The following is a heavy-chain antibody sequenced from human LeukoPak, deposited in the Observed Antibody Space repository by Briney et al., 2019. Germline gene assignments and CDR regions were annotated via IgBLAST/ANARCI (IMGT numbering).Heavy chain of an antibody. J-gene: IGHJ4*02. D-gene: IGHD6-19*01. CDR1: GGSISSYY. CDR3: ARQYSSGWYFNY. V-gene: IGHV4-59*01. CDR2: IYYSGST. Sequence: SETLSFTCTVSGGSISSYYWSWIRQPPGKGLEWIGYIYYSGSTNYNPSLKSRVTISVDTSKNQFSLKLSSVTAADTAVYYCARQYSSGWYFNYWGQGTQVTVSS.